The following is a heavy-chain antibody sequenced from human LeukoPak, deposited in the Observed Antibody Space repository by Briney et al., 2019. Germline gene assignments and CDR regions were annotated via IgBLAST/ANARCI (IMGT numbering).Heavy chain of an antibody. CDR1: GFTLSSYA. V-gene: IGHV3-30-3*01. D-gene: IGHD4-23*01. Sequence: PGGSLRLSCAASGFTLSSYAMHWVRQAPGKGLEWVAVISYDGSNKYYADSVKGRFTISRDNAKNSLYLQMNSLRAEDTAVYYCARNGGKAYYFDYWGQGTLVTVSS. J-gene: IGHJ4*02. CDR3: ARNGGKAYYFDY. CDR2: ISYDGSNK.